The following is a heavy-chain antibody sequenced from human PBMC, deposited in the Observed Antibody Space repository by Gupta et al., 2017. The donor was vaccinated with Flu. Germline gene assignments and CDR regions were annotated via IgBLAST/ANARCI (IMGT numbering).Heavy chain of an antibody. D-gene: IGHD3-3*01. V-gene: IGHV4-4*07. J-gene: IGHJ4*02. Sequence: WIRRAAGKGLEWIGRVYASGTTNYNPSLKSRLTMSVDTSKNQLSLKLTSVTAADTAVYFCARDRGGTYHFDYWGQGALVTV. CDR2: VYASGTT. CDR3: ARDRGGTYHFDY.